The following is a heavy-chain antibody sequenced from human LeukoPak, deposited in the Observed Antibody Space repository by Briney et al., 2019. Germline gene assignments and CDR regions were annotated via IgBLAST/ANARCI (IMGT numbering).Heavy chain of an antibody. CDR2: IKDDGSEN. CDR3: ATNGHSHAN. Sequence: QSGGSLRLSCAASGFTFSSFWMSWVRQVPGKGLEWVANIKDDGSENHHVDSVRGRFTISRDNAKNSLYLQMNSLRAEDTAVYYCATNGHSHANWGQGTLVTVSS. CDR1: GFTFSSFW. D-gene: IGHD2-2*01. V-gene: IGHV3-7*01. J-gene: IGHJ4*02.